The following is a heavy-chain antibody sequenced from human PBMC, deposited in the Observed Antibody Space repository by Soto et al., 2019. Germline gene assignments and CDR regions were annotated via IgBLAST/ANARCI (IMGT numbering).Heavy chain of an antibody. V-gene: IGHV1-46*01. Sequence: ASVKVSCKASGYTFTSYYMHWVRQAPGQGLEWMGIINPSGGSTNYAQKLQGRVAMTRDTSTSTVYMELNSLRSEDTAVYYCARAFHSANLNDYIGPGRYYGMDVWGQGTTVTVSS. CDR3: ARAFHSANLNDYIGPGRYYGMDV. CDR2: INPSGGST. J-gene: IGHJ6*02. D-gene: IGHD4-4*01. CDR1: GYTFTSYY.